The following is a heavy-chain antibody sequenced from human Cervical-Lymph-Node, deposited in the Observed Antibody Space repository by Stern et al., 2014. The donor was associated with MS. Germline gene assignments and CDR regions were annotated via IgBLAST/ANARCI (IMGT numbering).Heavy chain of an antibody. V-gene: IGHV3-11*01. Sequence: QVQLVQSGGGLVKPGGSLRLSCAASGFTFSDYYMNWIRQAPGKGLEWVSHITTSGSSIYYADSVRGRFTISRDNAKNSLYLQMNSLRAEDTAVYYCARAWGKGRAPDYWGQGTLVTVSS. CDR2: ITTSGSSI. J-gene: IGHJ4*02. CDR3: ARAWGKGRAPDY. D-gene: IGHD3-16*01. CDR1: GFTFSDYY.